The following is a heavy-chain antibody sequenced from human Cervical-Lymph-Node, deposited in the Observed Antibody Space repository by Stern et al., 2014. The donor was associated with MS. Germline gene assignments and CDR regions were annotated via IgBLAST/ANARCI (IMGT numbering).Heavy chain of an antibody. V-gene: IGHV1-18*01. CDR3: ARGLLGSENAFDI. CDR1: GYTFTSYG. CDR2: ISAYNSST. J-gene: IGHJ3*02. Sequence: VQLVESGAGLEKPGASVKLSCKASGYTFTSYGISWVRQAPGQGLEWIGWISAYNSSTIYAQKLQGGVSMTTGATTSTAYMELRSLRSDDTAVYYCARGLLGSENAFDIWGQGTMVTVSS. D-gene: IGHD2-15*01.